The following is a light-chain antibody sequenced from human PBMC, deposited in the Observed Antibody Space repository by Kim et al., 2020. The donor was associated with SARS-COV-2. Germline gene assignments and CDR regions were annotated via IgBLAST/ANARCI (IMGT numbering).Light chain of an antibody. CDR2: DVS. J-gene: IGLJ3*02. V-gene: IGLV2-14*03. CDR3: SSYTSSSTRV. CDR1: SSDVGGYNY. Sequence: QSALTQPASVPGSPGQSITISCTGTSSDVGGYNYVSWYQQHPGKAPKLMIYDVSNRPSGVSNRFSGSKSGNMASLTISGLQAEDEADYYCSSYTSSSTRVFGGGTQLTVL.